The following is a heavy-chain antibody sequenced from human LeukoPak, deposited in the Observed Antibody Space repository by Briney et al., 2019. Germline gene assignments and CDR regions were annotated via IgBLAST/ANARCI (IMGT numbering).Heavy chain of an antibody. CDR3: SRGSSYGAAGFDH. CDR2: ISSGTTYI. V-gene: IGHV3-21*01. D-gene: IGHD5-18*01. J-gene: IGHJ4*02. CDR1: GFTFSSYA. Sequence: GGSLRLSCAASGFTFSSYAMNWVRQAPGKGLEWVSSISSGTTYIYYADSVKGRFTISRDNAKNSLYLQMNGLRAEETAVDYWSRGSSYGAAGFDHWGQGTLLTVSS.